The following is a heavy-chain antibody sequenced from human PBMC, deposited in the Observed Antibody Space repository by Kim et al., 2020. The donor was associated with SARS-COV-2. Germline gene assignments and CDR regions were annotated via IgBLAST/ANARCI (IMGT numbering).Heavy chain of an antibody. CDR3: MKGGWGWIWDH. CDR1: GFTFTGYA. J-gene: IGHJ4*02. V-gene: IGHV3-23*01. Sequence: GGSLRLSCTTSGFTFTGYAMSWLRQAPGKGLEWVSSIDGSDGTTYYVDSVKGRFTISRDNSKNTLYLQMNSLRADDTAVYYCMKGGWGWIWDHWGQGT. D-gene: IGHD2-2*03. CDR2: IDGSDGTT.